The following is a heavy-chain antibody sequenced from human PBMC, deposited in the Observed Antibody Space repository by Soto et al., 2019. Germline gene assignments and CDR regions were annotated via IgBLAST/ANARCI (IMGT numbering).Heavy chain of an antibody. CDR2: IYHSGST. D-gene: IGHD2-15*01. V-gene: IGHV4-30-2*01. CDR1: GGSISSGGYS. CDR3: ARHCSGGSCYYFDY. Sequence: SETLSLTCAVSGGSISSGGYSWSWIRQPPGKGLEWIGYIYHSGSTYYNPSLKSRVTISVDRSKNQFSLKLSSVTAADTAVYYCARHCSGGSCYYFDYWGQGTLVTVSS. J-gene: IGHJ4*02.